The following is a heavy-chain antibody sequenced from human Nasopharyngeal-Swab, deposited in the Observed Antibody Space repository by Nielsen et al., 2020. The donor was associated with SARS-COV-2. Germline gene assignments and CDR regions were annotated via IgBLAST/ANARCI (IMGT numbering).Heavy chain of an antibody. CDR1: GFSFNNYG. CDR2: ISYEGSKN. Sequence: GGSLRLSCTASGFSFNNYGMHWVRQAPGKGLEWVAVISYEGSKNYYAESVEGRFTISRDYSKSTLYLQMNSLRPEDTAMYYCAKANVLFWFGQFKNDGFDIWGQGTMVAVSS. D-gene: IGHD3-10*01. CDR3: AKANVLFWFGQFKNDGFDI. J-gene: IGHJ3*02. V-gene: IGHV3-30*18.